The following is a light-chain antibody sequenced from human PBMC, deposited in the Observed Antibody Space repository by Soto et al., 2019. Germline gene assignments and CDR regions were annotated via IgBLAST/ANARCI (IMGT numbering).Light chain of an antibody. CDR3: NQFSEWQLT. Sequence: EIVMTQSPCTLSVSPGERAALSCRASQSVSSNLAWYQQKPGQAPRLLIYGASTMPTGIPARFSGSGSGTEFITSISSLQYDDVALYCCNQFSEWQLTFGGGTRVEIK. CDR1: QSVSSN. CDR2: GAS. J-gene: IGKJ4*01. V-gene: IGKV3-15*01.